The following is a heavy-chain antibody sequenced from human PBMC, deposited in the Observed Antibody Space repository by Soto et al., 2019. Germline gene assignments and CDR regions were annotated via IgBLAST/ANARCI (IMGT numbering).Heavy chain of an antibody. CDR2: IYYDGST. D-gene: IGHD2-15*01. CDR1: GGSINSNNYY. Sequence: SATLSLTCTVSGGSINSNNYYWAWIRQPPGKGLAWIASIYYDGSTYYNTSLKSRVTISRDTSKNQFSLRQSSVTAADTAVYYCGKVVVAATRHTDFDSWGQGTLVTVSS. CDR3: GKVVVAATRHTDFDS. V-gene: IGHV4-39*01. J-gene: IGHJ4*02.